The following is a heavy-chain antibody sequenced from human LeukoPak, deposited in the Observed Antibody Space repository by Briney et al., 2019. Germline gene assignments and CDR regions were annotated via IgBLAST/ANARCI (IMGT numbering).Heavy chain of an antibody. J-gene: IGHJ5*02. CDR2: INPSSGGT. D-gene: IGHD6-13*01. CDR3: ARDLGLENRGILAADP. V-gene: IGHV1-2*04. CDR1: GYTFTGYY. Sequence: EASVKVSCKASGYTFTGYYMHWVRQAPGQGLEWMGRINPSSGGTDYAPKFQGWVTLTRDTSISTVYIELSRLKSDDTAMYYCARDLGLENRGILAADPWGQGTLVSVSS.